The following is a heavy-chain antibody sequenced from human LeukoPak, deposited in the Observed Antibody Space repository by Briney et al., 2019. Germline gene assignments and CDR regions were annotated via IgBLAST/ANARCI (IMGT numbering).Heavy chain of an antibody. CDR2: ISSSSSYI. CDR3: ARVSHGKYFDY. J-gene: IGHJ4*02. Sequence: GGSLRLSCAASGFTFSSYSMNWVRQAPGKGLEWVSSISSSSSYIYYADSVKGRFTISRDNAKNSLYPQMNSLRAEDTAVYYCARVSHGKYFDYWGQGTLVTVSS. V-gene: IGHV3-21*01. CDR1: GFTFSSYS.